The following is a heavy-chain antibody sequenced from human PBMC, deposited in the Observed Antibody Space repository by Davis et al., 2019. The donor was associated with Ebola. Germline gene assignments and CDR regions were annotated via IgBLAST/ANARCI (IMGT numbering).Heavy chain of an antibody. CDR1: GFTFSSHT. V-gene: IGHV3-23*01. CDR2: ITASAGGT. J-gene: IGHJ4*02. CDR3: ARDSARESASGGYYNAADY. D-gene: IGHD3-10*01. Sequence: PGGSLRLSCAASGFTFSSHTMSWVRQAPGKGLQWVSAITASAGGTDYIDSVKGRFTISRDNSKNTLYLQMNSLSAEDTAVYYCARDSARESASGGYYNAADYWGQGTLVTVSS.